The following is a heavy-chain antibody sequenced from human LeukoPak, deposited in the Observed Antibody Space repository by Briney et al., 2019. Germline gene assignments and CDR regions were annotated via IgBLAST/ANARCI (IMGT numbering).Heavy chain of an antibody. CDR3: AKDVGSGVYYYGMDV. Sequence: GGSLRLSCAASGFTFSSYWMNWARQAPGKGLEWVASINHNGNVNYYVDSVKGRFTISRDNSKNTLYLQMNSLRAEDTAVYYCAKDVGSGVYYYGMDVWGHGTTVTVSS. D-gene: IGHD3-3*01. J-gene: IGHJ6*02. CDR1: GFTFSSYW. V-gene: IGHV3-7*01. CDR2: INHNGNVN.